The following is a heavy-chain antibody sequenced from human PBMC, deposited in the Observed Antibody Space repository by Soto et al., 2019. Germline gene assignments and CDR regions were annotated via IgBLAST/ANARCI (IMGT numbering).Heavy chain of an antibody. CDR3: ARSRRWELGAFDI. J-gene: IGHJ3*02. Sequence: PSETLSLTYAVYGGSFSGYYWSWIRQPPGKGLEWIGYIYYSGSTNYNPSLKSRVTISVDTSKNQFSLKLSSVTAADTAVYYCARSRRWELGAFDIWGQGTMVTVSS. D-gene: IGHD1-26*01. CDR2: IYYSGST. V-gene: IGHV4-59*01. CDR1: GGSFSGYY.